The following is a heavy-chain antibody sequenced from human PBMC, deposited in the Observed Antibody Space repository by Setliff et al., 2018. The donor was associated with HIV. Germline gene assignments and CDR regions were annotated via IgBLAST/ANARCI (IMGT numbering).Heavy chain of an antibody. CDR1: GGSFSGYY. CDR3: ARAPPGIQNDAFDV. V-gene: IGHV4-59*10. Sequence: ASETLSLTCAVYGGSFSGYYWTWIRQPAGKGPEWIGHIYTNGYTNYNPSLKSRVTISVDTSRDQFSLQLTSVTAADTAVYYCARAPPGIQNDAFDVWGQGTMVTVSS. J-gene: IGHJ3*01. CDR2: IYTNGYT.